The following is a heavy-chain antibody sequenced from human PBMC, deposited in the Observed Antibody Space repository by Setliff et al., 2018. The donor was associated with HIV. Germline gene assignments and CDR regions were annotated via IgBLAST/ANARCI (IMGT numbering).Heavy chain of an antibody. V-gene: IGHV4-59*11. Sequence: SETLSLTCTVSGTSINSHYWSWIRQTPGKGLQWIGLIYYTGIPTYHPSLEGRITMSVDRSKNQFSLRLTSVTAADTAMYYCARARGPPLPVLDFWGQGTLVTVSS. CDR2: IYYTGIP. D-gene: IGHD3-10*01. CDR1: GTSINSHY. J-gene: IGHJ4*02. CDR3: ARARGPPLPVLDF.